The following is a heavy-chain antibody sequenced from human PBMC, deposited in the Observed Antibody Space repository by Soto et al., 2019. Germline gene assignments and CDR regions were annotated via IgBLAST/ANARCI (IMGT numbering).Heavy chain of an antibody. CDR3: AKGRRAGGNSAFYFDF. CDR1: GFKFSNYA. CDR2: ISATGGGT. Sequence: GGSLRLSCAASGFKFSNYAMSWVRQAPGKGLEWVSLISATGGGTYYADSVKGRFTISRDNSHNTLYLQVHSLAAEDTAVYYCAKGRRAGGNSAFYFDFWGQGAQVTVSS. D-gene: IGHD3-16*01. V-gene: IGHV3-23*01. J-gene: IGHJ4*02.